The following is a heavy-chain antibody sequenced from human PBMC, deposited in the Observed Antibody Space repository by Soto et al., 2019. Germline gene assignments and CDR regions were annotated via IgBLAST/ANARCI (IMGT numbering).Heavy chain of an antibody. V-gene: IGHV4-39*01. J-gene: IGHJ4*02. D-gene: IGHD2-15*01. Sequence: SETLSLTCTVSGGSISSSSYYWGWIRQPPGKGLEWIGSIYYSGSTYYNPSLKSRVTISVDTSKNQFSLKLSSVTAADTAVYYCARLDTVAATDYWGQGTLVTVSS. CDR3: ARLDTVAATDY. CDR1: GGSISSSSYY. CDR2: IYYSGST.